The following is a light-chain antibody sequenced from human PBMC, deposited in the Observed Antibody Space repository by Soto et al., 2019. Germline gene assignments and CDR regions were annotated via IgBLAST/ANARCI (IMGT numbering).Light chain of an antibody. CDR2: EVS. J-gene: IGLJ3*02. CDR1: SSDVGGYNY. V-gene: IGLV2-14*03. Sequence: QSALTQPASVSVSPGQSITISCTGTSSDVGGYNYVSWFQQHPGKAPKLKIYEVSNRPSGVSNRFSGSKPGYTASLTISELQAEDEADYYCTSFTSSSTWVFGGGTK. CDR3: TSFTSSSTWV.